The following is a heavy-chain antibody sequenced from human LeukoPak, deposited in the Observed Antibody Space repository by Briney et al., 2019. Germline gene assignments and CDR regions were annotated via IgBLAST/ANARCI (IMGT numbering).Heavy chain of an antibody. J-gene: IGHJ4*02. D-gene: IGHD5-18*01. Sequence: SETLSLTCAVHGGSISSSSYYWGWIRQPPGKGLEWIGSIYYSGSTYYNPSLKSRVTISVDTSKNQFSLKLSSVTAADTAVYYCASDSSYGRPQALFYWGQGTLVTVSS. V-gene: IGHV4-39*07. CDR2: IYYSGST. CDR3: ASDSSYGRPQALFY. CDR1: GGSISSSSYY.